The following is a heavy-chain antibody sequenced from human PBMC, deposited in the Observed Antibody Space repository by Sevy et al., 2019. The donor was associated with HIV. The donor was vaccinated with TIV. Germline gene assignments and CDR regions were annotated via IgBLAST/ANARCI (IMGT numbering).Heavy chain of an antibody. CDR2: IYYNGHT. CDR3: ARSAAGHEYYYGLDV. D-gene: IGHD6-13*01. J-gene: IGHJ6*02. V-gene: IGHV4-39*01. Sequence: SETLSLTCSVSGGSIVSSSYYWNWIRQPPGKGLEWIGSIYYNGHTYYNPSLKSRLTISIDTFKNQFYLSLSSVTAAYTSIYYCARSAAGHEYYYGLDVWGQGATVTVSS. CDR1: GGSIVSSSYY.